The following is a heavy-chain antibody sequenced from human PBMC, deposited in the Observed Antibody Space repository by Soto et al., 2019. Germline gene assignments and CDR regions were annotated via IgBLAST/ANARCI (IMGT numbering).Heavy chain of an antibody. CDR2: INAGNGDT. CDR3: ARSSASSCYYATDY. CDR1: GYTFPTYP. Sequence: QVQVVQSGDEVKKPGASVKVSCKASGYTFPTYPMHWVRQAPGQRPEWMGCINAGNGDTKYSPKFQGRVSITRDTSATTVYMDLRSLTSGDTAVYYCARSSASSCYYATDYWGQGTLVIVS. V-gene: IGHV1-3*01. D-gene: IGHD3-22*01. J-gene: IGHJ4*02.